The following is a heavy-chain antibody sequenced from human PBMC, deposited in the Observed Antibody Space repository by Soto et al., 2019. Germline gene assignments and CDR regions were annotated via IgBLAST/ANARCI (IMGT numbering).Heavy chain of an antibody. J-gene: IGHJ6*02. D-gene: IGHD3-10*01. V-gene: IGHV3-53*04. Sequence: EVQLVESGGGLVQPGGSLRLSCVASGIPVSSNYMTWVRQAPGKGLEWVSVLHSGGDTYYANSVKGRFTISRHDSTNTLYLQMNSLIPEDTAVYYYARDGPYYYASRMDVWGQGTTVTVSS. CDR3: ARDGPYYYASRMDV. CDR2: LHSGGDT. CDR1: GIPVSSNY.